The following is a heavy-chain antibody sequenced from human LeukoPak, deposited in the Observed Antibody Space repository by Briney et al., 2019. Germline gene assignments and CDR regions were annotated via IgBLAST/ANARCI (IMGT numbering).Heavy chain of an antibody. D-gene: IGHD3-22*01. J-gene: IGHJ4*02. CDR1: GFTFSSYG. CDR3: ARRINYYDSSGYYYVRYFDS. Sequence: GGSLRLSCAASGFTFSSYGMHWVRQAPGKGLEWVAVISYDGSNKYYADSVKGRFTISRDNSKDTLYLQMNSLGAEDTAVYYCARRINYYDSSGYYYVRYFDSWGQGTLVAVSS. CDR2: ISYDGSNK. V-gene: IGHV3-30*03.